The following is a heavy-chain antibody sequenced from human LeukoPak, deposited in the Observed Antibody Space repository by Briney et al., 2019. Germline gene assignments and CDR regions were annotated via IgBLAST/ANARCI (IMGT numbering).Heavy chain of an antibody. D-gene: IGHD4-17*01. Sequence: SETLSLTCTVSGGSISSYYWSWIRQPPGKGLEWIGYIYYSGSTNYNPSLKSRVTISVDTSKYQFSLKLSSVTAADTAVYYCARVETTVTPDAFDIWGQGTMVTVSS. CDR1: GGSISSYY. J-gene: IGHJ3*02. V-gene: IGHV4-59*01. CDR3: ARVETTVTPDAFDI. CDR2: IYYSGST.